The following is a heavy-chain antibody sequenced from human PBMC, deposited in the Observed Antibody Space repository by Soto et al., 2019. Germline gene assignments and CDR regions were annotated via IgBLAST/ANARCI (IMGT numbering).Heavy chain of an antibody. Sequence: QVQLQESGPGLVKPSQTLSLTCTVSGGSISNADSYWSWGRQPPGKGLEWIGYIYYSGSSFFNPAPKSRVTMSKDTSKDQFSLRLTSVTAADTAVYYCARAIVVTVGGMDVWGRGTTVTVSS. CDR3: ARAIVVTVGGMDV. D-gene: IGHD5-12*01. J-gene: IGHJ6*02. V-gene: IGHV4-30-4*01. CDR2: IYYSGSS. CDR1: GGSISNADSY.